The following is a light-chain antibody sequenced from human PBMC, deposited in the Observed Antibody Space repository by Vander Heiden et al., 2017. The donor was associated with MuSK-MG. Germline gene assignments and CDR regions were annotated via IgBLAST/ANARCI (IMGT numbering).Light chain of an antibody. CDR2: WAS. V-gene: IGKV4-1*01. J-gene: IGKJ3*01. Sequence: DIVMTQSPDSLAVSLGERATLNCKSSQSVLYSSNNKNYLAWYQQRPGQPPKLLIYWASTRESGVPDRFSGSGSGTDFTLTISSLQAEDVAVYYCQQDYSTPFTFGPGTKVEIK. CDR1: QSVLYSSNNKNY. CDR3: QQDYSTPFT.